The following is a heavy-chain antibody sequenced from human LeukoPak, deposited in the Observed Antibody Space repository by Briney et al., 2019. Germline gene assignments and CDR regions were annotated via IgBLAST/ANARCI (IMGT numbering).Heavy chain of an antibody. CDR1: GYTFTING. CDR3: AAEYCRAANCHAGFDY. CDR2: INPNSGAT. D-gene: IGHD2/OR15-2a*01. J-gene: IGHJ4*02. Sequence: ASVKVSCKASGYTFTINGISWVRQAPGRGPEWMGWINPNSGATKSAQKFQGRVTITRDTSISTAYMELNRLISDDAAVYYCAAEYCRAANCHAGFDYWGQGTLVTVSS. V-gene: IGHV1-2*02.